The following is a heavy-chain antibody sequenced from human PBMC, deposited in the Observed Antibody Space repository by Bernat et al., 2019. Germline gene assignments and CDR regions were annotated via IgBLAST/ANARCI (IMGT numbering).Heavy chain of an antibody. Sequence: EVQLVESGGGLVQPGGSLRLSCAASGSTFSDHYMDWVRQAPGKGLEWISRIRNKPNSYTTAYAASVKGRFTISRDDSKNSLYLQMNSLKTEDTAVYYCVRDAGYCSGGSCYNLFDSWGQGTLVTVSS. CDR1: GSTFSDHY. CDR2: IRNKPNSYTT. J-gene: IGHJ4*02. D-gene: IGHD2-15*01. V-gene: IGHV3-72*01. CDR3: VRDAGYCSGGSCYNLFDS.